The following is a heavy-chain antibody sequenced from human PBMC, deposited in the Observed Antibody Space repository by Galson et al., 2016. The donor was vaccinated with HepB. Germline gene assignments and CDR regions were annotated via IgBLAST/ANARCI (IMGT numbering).Heavy chain of an antibody. CDR2: INSDGSST. J-gene: IGHJ6*02. D-gene: IGHD3-10*01. V-gene: IGHV3-74*01. Sequence: SLRLSCAASGFTFSSYWMHWVRQAPGKGLVWVSRINSDGSSTSYADSVKGRFTISRDNAKNTLYLQMNSLRAEDPAVYYCAKAYGSGSSFYYYYGMDVWGQGTTVTVSS. CDR1: GFTFSSYW. CDR3: AKAYGSGSSFYYYYGMDV.